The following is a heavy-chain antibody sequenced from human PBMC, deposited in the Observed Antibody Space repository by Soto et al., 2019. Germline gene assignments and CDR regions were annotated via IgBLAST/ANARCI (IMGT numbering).Heavy chain of an antibody. Sequence: QLQLQESGSGLVKPSQTLSLTCAVSGGSISSGGYSWSWIRQPPGKGLEWIGYIYHSGSTYYNPSLKSRVTISVDRSKNQFSLKLSSVTAADTAVYYCATRYSSSDEYFQHWGQGTLVTVSS. CDR1: GGSISSGGYS. V-gene: IGHV4-30-2*01. CDR3: ATRYSSSDEYFQH. CDR2: IYHSGST. D-gene: IGHD6-13*01. J-gene: IGHJ1*01.